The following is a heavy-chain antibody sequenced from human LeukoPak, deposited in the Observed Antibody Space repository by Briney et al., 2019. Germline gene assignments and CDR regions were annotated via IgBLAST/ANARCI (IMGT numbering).Heavy chain of an antibody. D-gene: IGHD6-13*01. CDR3: AKKGGIAVAGTFYYYYAMDV. CDR1: GFTFSSHA. V-gene: IGHV3-23*01. J-gene: IGHJ6*02. Sequence: GGSLRLSCAAYGFTFSSHAMSWVRQAPGKGLEWVSGISGSDGRTYYAGSVKGRFTISRDNSKKTLYLQMNSLRAEDTALYYCAKKGGIAVAGTFYYYYAMDVWGQGTTVTVSS. CDR2: ISGSDGRT.